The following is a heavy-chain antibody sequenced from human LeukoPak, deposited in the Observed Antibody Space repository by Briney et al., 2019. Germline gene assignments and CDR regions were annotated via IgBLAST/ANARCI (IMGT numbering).Heavy chain of an antibody. CDR1: GFTFSSYA. CDR3: AKGTTVSLYYYYYTDV. Sequence: GGSLRLSCAASGFTFSSYAMSWVRQAPGKGLEWVSAISGSGGSTYYADSVKGRFTISRDNSKNTLYLQMNSLRAEDTAVYYCAKGTTVSLYYYYYTDVWGKGTTVTVSS. D-gene: IGHD4-17*01. CDR2: ISGSGGST. V-gene: IGHV3-23*01. J-gene: IGHJ6*03.